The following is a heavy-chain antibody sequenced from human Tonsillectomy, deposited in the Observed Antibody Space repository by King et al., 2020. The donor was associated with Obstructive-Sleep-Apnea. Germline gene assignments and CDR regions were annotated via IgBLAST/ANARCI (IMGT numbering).Heavy chain of an antibody. D-gene: IGHD5-24*01. CDR3: ARREMDTRGNAFDI. V-gene: IGHV4-4*02. Sequence: QLQESGPGLVKPSGTLSLTCVVSVGSISTITWWNWVRQPPGKGLEWIGEIFRSGDTNYNTTIKSLFTISIDKSKNQFSLKLKSVSAADTAIYYCARREMDTRGNAFDIWGQGTMVTVSS. CDR1: VGSISTITW. J-gene: IGHJ3*02. CDR2: IFRSGDT.